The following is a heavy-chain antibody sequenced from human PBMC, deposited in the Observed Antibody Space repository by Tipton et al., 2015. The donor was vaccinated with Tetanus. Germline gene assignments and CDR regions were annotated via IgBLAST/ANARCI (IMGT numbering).Heavy chain of an antibody. V-gene: IGHV3-23*01. Sequence: SLRLSCAASGFTFSSYAMSWVRQAPGKGLEWVSGISGSGGTTNYADSVKGRFTISRDNSKNTLYLQMNSLSTDDTALYFCAKDRQLELDSFDSWGRGTPVTVSS. CDR3: AKDRQLELDSFDS. CDR1: GFTFSSYA. D-gene: IGHD1-1*01. J-gene: IGHJ4*02. CDR2: ISGSGGTT.